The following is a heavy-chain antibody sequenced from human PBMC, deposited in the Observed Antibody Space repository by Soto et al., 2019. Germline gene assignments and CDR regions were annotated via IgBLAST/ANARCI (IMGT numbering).Heavy chain of an antibody. V-gene: IGHV1-69*13. CDR3: ARDYDFWSGYYDYGMDV. CDR2: IIPIFGTA. Sequence: SVKVSCKASGGTFSSYAISWVRQAPGQGLEWMGGIIPIFGTANYAQKFQGRVTITADESTSTAYMELSSLRFEDTAVYYCARDYDFWSGYYDYGMDVWGQGTTVTVSS. CDR1: GGTFSSYA. J-gene: IGHJ6*02. D-gene: IGHD3-3*01.